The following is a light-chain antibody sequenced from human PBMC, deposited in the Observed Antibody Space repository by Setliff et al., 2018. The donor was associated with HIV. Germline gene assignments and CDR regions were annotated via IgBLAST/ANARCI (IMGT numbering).Light chain of an antibody. CDR1: SRDVGGYNY. CDR3: SSFAGSNNV. J-gene: IGLJ1*01. Sequence: QSVLAQPPSASGSPGQSVTISCTGTSRDVGGYNYVSWYQQHPGKAPKLMIYEVTKRPSGVPDRFPGSKSGNTASLTVSGLQAEDEADYYCSSFAGSNNVFGTGTKVTVL. V-gene: IGLV2-8*01. CDR2: EVT.